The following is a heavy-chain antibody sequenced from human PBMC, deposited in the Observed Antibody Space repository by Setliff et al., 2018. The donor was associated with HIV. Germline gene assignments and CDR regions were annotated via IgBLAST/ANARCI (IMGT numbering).Heavy chain of an antibody. Sequence: SVKVSCKASGYTFTSYDITWVRQAPGQGLEWLGWISPYNGHTNFAQKFQGRVTMTTDTATSTAYMEVRSLRSDDTAVYYCARTDYGGNSGGNYFDYWGQGSLVTVSS. J-gene: IGHJ4*02. CDR3: ARTDYGGNSGGNYFDY. CDR2: ISPYNGHT. V-gene: IGHV1-18*01. CDR1: GYTFTSYD. D-gene: IGHD4-17*01.